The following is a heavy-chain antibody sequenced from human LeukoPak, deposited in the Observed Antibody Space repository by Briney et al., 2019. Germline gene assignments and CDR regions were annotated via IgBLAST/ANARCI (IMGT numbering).Heavy chain of an antibody. D-gene: IGHD5-24*01. Sequence: SETLSLTCAVYGGSFSGYYLSWIRQPPGKGLEWIGEINHSGSTNYNPSLKSRVTISVDTSKNQFSLKLSSVTAADTAVYYCARQMAAVVFDPWGQGTLVTVSS. V-gene: IGHV4-34*01. CDR2: INHSGST. J-gene: IGHJ5*02. CDR3: ARQMAAVVFDP. CDR1: GGSFSGYY.